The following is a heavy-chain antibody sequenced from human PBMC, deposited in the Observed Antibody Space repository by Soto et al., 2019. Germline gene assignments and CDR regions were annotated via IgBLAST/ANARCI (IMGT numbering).Heavy chain of an antibody. CDR1: GCTFSSYA. V-gene: IGHV1-69*13. CDR3: ARSQGGSSSLDIYYYYYYGMDV. CDR2: IIPIFGTA. D-gene: IGHD2-15*01. Sequence: GASVKVSCKASGCTFSSYAISWVRQAPGQGLEWMGGIIPIFGTAKYAQKFQGRVTITADESPSTGYMELSSLRSEDTAVYYCARSQGGSSSLDIYYYYYYGMDVWGQGTTVTVSS. J-gene: IGHJ6*02.